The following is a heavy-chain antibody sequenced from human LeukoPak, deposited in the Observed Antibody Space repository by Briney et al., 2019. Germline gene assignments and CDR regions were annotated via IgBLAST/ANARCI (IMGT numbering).Heavy chain of an antibody. J-gene: IGHJ6*02. CDR2: IYGGGTT. D-gene: IGHD5-18*01. Sequence: GRSLRLSCAASGFTVSSNYMTWVRQAPGKGLEWVSVIYGGGTTYYADSVKGRFTISRDNSKNTVYLQMNSLRVEDTAVYYCARDRVETAMGPQFRTYYYYGMDVWGQGTTVTVSS. CDR1: GFTVSSNY. V-gene: IGHV3-66*01. CDR3: ARDRVETAMGPQFRTYYYYGMDV.